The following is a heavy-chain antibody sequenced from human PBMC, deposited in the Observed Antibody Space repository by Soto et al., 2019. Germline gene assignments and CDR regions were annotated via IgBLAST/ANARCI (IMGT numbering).Heavy chain of an antibody. J-gene: IGHJ6*03. Sequence: GGSLRLSCAASGFTFSSYSMNWVRQAPGKGLEWVSSISSSSSYIYYADSVKGRFTISRDNAKNSLYLQMNSLRAEDTAVYYCARESRYGRGVIITGYYYYYMDVWGKGTTVTVSS. CDR1: GFTFSSYS. V-gene: IGHV3-21*01. CDR2: ISSSSSYI. CDR3: ARESRYGRGVIITGYYYYYMDV. D-gene: IGHD3-10*02.